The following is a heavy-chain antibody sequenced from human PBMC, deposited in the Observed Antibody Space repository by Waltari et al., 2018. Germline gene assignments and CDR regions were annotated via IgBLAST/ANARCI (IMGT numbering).Heavy chain of an antibody. CDR3: ARQSYGSGTYEFDF. D-gene: IGHD3-10*01. CDR2: VYSSGGP. CDR1: GGSVRDGIYY. V-gene: IGHV4-39*01. Sequence: QVQLQESGPRLVKPSETLALTCTVSGGSVRDGIYYWAWIRQPPGKGLEWIGSVYSSGGPNYKSSLKSRVTMSVDMSKTQFSLRLTSVTAADTATYYCARQSYGSGTYEFDFWGQGALVTVSS. J-gene: IGHJ4*02.